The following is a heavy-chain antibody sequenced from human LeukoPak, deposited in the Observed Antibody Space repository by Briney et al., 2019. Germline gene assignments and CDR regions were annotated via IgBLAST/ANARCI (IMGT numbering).Heavy chain of an antibody. CDR2: IIPIFGTA. J-gene: IGHJ3*02. CDR1: GGTFSSYA. D-gene: IGHD2-2*01. CDR3: ARGKIVVVPAVTLYDAFDI. V-gene: IGHV1-69*01. Sequence: ASVKVSCKASGGTFSSYAISWVRQAPGQGLEWMGGIIPIFGTANYAQKFQGRVTITADESTSTAYMELSSLRSEDTAVYYCARGKIVVVPAVTLYDAFDIWGQGTMVTVSS.